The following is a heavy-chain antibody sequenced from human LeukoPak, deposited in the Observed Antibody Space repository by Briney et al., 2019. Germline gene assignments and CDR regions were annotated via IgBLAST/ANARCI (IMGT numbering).Heavy chain of an antibody. J-gene: IGHJ4*02. CDR1: GFTFSTYG. Sequence: PGGSLRLSCVASGFTFSTYGMHWVRQAPGKGLEWVAIIWYDGSNKYYADSVKGRFTISRDNSKNTLYLQMNSLRSEDTAVYYCARPPKYYYDSSGYYNYWGQGTLVTVSS. CDR2: IWYDGSNK. D-gene: IGHD3-22*01. CDR3: ARPPKYYYDSSGYYNY. V-gene: IGHV3-33*01.